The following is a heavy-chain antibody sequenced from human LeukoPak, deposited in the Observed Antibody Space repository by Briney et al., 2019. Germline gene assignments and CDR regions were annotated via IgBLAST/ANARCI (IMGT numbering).Heavy chain of an antibody. V-gene: IGHV3-74*01. CDR3: ARFVVVTAGDY. CDR2: LHSNGAFT. D-gene: IGHD2-21*02. J-gene: IGHJ4*01. Sequence: GGSLRLSCSASGFTLSNYWMLWVRQAPGKGLVWVARLHSNGAFTTYADSVKGRFTISRDTAKHTLYLQINSLRVEDTAVYYCARFVVVTAGDYWGQGTLVTVSS. CDR1: GFTLSNYW.